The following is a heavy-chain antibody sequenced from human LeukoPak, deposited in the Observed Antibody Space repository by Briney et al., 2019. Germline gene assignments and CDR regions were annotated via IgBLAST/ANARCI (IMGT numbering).Heavy chain of an antibody. Sequence: PSETLSLTCTVSGGSLRTYYWSWIRPPSGKGLEWIGYIYYSGSTNYNPSLKSRVTISVDTSKNQFSLKLSSVTAADTAVYYCARHPDYGGNSLNFDYWGQGTLVTVSS. CDR1: GGSLRTYY. J-gene: IGHJ4*02. D-gene: IGHD4-23*01. CDR3: ARHPDYGGNSLNFDY. V-gene: IGHV4-59*08. CDR2: IYYSGST.